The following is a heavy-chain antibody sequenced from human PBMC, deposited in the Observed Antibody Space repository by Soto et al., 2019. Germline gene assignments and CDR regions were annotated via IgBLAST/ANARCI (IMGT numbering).Heavy chain of an antibody. V-gene: IGHV3-7*01. D-gene: IGHD3-3*01. CDR3: PIGKSPPDDFSSGYYRGGLFVDYYYYMDV. J-gene: IGHJ6*03. Sequence: GESLKISCAASGFTFSSYWMSWVRQAPGKGLEWVANIKQDGSEKYYVDSVKGRFTISRDNAKNSLYLQMNSLRAEDTAVHYCPIGKSPPDDFSSGYYRGGLFVDYYYYMDVWGKGTTVTVSS. CDR2: IKQDGSEK. CDR1: GFTFSSYW.